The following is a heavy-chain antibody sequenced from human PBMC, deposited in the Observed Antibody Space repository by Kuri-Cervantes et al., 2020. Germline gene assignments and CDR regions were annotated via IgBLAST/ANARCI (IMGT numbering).Heavy chain of an antibody. CDR3: ARGYGLGSHYAPDY. V-gene: IGHV3-9*01. D-gene: IGHD3-10*01. J-gene: IGHJ4*02. CDR1: GFTFDDYA. Sequence: GGSLRLSCAASGFTFDDYAMHWVRQAPGKGLEWVSGISWNSGSIGYADSVKGRYTVSRDNARNSLYLQMNSLRAEDTAVYYCARGYGLGSHYAPDYWGQGTLVTVSS. CDR2: ISWNSGSI.